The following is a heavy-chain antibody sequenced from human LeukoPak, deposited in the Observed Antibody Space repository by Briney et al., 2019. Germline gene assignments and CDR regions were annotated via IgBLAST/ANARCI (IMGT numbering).Heavy chain of an antibody. V-gene: IGHV1-69*13. J-gene: IGHJ4*02. Sequence: SVKVSCKASGYTFTSYGISWVRQAPGQGLEWMGGIIPTFGTANYAQKFQGRVTITADESTSTAYMELSSLRSEDTAVYYCARAGHLTYYDILTGYSAWVYWGQGTLVTVSS. CDR3: ARAGHLTYYDILTGYSAWVY. D-gene: IGHD3-9*01. CDR2: IIPTFGTA. CDR1: GYTFTSYG.